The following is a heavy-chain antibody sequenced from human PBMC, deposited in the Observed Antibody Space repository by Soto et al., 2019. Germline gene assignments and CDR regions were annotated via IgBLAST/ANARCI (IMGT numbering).Heavy chain of an antibody. CDR2: IYYSGST. Sequence: QVQLQESGPGLVKPSQTLSLTCTVSGGSISSGGYYWSWIRQHPGKGLEWIGYIYYSGSTYYNPSLKSRVTISVDTSKNQFSLKLSSVTAADTAVYYCAREEAARGDYYMDVWGKGTTVTVSS. V-gene: IGHV4-31*03. J-gene: IGHJ6*03. CDR1: GGSISSGGYY. D-gene: IGHD2-15*01. CDR3: AREEAARGDYYMDV.